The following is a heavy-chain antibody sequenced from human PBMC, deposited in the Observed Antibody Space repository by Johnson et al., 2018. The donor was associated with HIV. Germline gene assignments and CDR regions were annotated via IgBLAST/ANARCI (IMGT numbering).Heavy chain of an antibody. CDR2: VYSGGTT. J-gene: IGHJ3*02. CDR3: AREVNAFDI. V-gene: IGHV3-NL1*01. D-gene: IGHD3-22*01. CDR1: GFTFSSYG. Sequence: QVQLVESGGGVVQPGRSLRLSCAASGFTFSSYGMHWVRQAPGKGLESVSVVYSGGTTHYADSVKGRSTISRDNAKTTLYLQMNSLRAEDTAVYYCAREVNAFDIWGQGTMVTVSS.